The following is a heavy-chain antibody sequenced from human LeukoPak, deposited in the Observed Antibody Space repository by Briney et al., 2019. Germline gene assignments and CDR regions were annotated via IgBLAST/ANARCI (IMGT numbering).Heavy chain of an antibody. J-gene: IGHJ5*02. V-gene: IGHV3-30*18. Sequence: PGRPLRLSCGASGFTFRTYAMHWVRQTPDKGLEWVAFISSDGNNENYADSVKGRFAISRDNSKNTLYLQMNNLTPEDTGVYYCAKGLASTTSYGNWFDPWGQGTLVTVSS. CDR3: AKGLASTTSYGNWFDP. CDR1: GFTFRTYA. CDR2: ISSDGNNE. D-gene: IGHD2/OR15-2a*01.